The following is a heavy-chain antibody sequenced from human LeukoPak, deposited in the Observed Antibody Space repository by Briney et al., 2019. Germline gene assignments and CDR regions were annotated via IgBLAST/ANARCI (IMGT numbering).Heavy chain of an antibody. V-gene: IGHV4-61*02. J-gene: IGHJ6*03. Sequence: PSQTLSLTCSVSGGSLSSGSDYWSWIRQPAGKGLEWIGCIFPSGSTNYNPSLKSRVTISVDTSKNQFSLKLSSVTAADTAVYYCARAPGGSHYYYYYMDVWGKGTTVTVSS. D-gene: IGHD1-26*01. CDR3: ARAPGGSHYYYYYMDV. CDR2: IFPSGST. CDR1: GGSLSSGSDY.